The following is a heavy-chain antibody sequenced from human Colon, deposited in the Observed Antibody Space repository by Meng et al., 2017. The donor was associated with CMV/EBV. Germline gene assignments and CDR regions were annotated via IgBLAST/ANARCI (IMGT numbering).Heavy chain of an antibody. Sequence: GESLEISCTGSAFIFSDYYIDWVRPVPGKGLEWVSSISSSSNYIYYAHSLQGRFTVSRHNAKNSVYLQMNSLRAEDTGLYYCARDRSYYGGTDFFDFWGQGTLVTVSS. V-gene: IGHV3-21*06. CDR1: AFIFSDYY. CDR2: ISSSSNYI. D-gene: IGHD4-23*01. CDR3: ARDRSYYGGTDFFDF. J-gene: IGHJ4*02.